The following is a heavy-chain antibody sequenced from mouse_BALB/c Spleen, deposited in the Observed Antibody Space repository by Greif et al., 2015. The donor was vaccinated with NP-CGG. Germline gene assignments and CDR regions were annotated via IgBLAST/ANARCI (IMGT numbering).Heavy chain of an antibody. J-gene: IGHJ3*01. D-gene: IGHD1-1*01. V-gene: IGHV2-9*02. Sequence: QVQLKESGPGLVAPSQSLSITCTVSGFSLTSYGVHWVRQPPGKGLERLGVIWAGGSTNYNSALMSRLSISKDNSKSQVFLKMNSLQTDDTAMYYCARGYFTTVSRFAYWGQGTLVTVSA. CDR1: GFSLTSYG. CDR3: ARGYFTTVSRFAY. CDR2: IWAGGST.